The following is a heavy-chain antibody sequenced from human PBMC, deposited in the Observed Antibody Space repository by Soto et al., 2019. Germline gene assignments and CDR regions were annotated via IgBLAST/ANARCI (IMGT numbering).Heavy chain of an antibody. D-gene: IGHD3-3*01. CDR1: GGSISSYY. J-gene: IGHJ3*02. V-gene: IGHV4-59*01. CDR2: IYYSGST. CDR3: ARGRFLEWLFHPVDAFDI. Sequence: KPSETLSLTCTVSGGSISSYYWSWIRQPPGKGLEWIGYIYYSGSTNYNPSLKSRVTISVDTSKNQFSLKLSSVTAADTAVYYCARGRFLEWLFHPVDAFDIWGQGTMVTVSS.